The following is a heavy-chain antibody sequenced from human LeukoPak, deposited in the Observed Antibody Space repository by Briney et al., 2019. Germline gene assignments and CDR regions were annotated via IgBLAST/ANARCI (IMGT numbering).Heavy chain of an antibody. V-gene: IGHV3-30*18. D-gene: IGHD6-13*01. CDR3: AKDMRQQLVIDY. CDR2: ISYDGSNK. J-gene: IGHJ4*02. Sequence: GGSLRLSCAASGFTFSSYGMHWVRQAPGKGLEWVAVISYDGSNKYYADSVKGRFTISRDNSKNTLYLQMNSLRAEDTAVYYCAKDMRQQLVIDYWGQGTLVTVSP. CDR1: GFTFSSYG.